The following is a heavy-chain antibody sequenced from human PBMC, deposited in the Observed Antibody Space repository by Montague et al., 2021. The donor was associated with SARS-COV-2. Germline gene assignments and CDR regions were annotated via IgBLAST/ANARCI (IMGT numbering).Heavy chain of an antibody. CDR3: ARISYDILTGYYYGMEV. CDR1: GFSLSTSGMC. D-gene: IGHD3-9*01. CDR2: IYWXXXK. J-gene: IGHJ6*02. Sequence: PALVKPTQTLTLTCTFSGFSLSTSGMCVSWIRQPPGKALEWLALIYWXXXKYYSTSLKTRLTISKDTSKNQVVLTMTNMDPVDTATYYCARISYDILTGYYYGMEVWGQGTTVTVSS. V-gene: IGHV2-70*01.